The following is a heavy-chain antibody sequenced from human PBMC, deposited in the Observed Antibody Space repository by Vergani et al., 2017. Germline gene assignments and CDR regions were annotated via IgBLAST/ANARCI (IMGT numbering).Heavy chain of an antibody. Sequence: QVQLQQWGAGLLKPSETLSLTCAVYGGSFSGYYRSWSRQPPGKGLERIGEINHCGRTNYNPTLTSLVTISVDTSKNQFSLKLSSVTAADTAVYYCSRGQPGEACTVDIWGQGTMVTVSS. CDR1: GGSFSGYY. D-gene: IGHD2-8*02. J-gene: IGHJ3*02. CDR2: INHCGRT. CDR3: SRGQPGEACTVDI. V-gene: IGHV4-34*01.